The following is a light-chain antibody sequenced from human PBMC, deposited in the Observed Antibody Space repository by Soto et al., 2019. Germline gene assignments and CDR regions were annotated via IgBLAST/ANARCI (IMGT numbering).Light chain of an antibody. J-gene: IGKJ3*01. CDR1: QDISNY. CDR3: QQFDNLRVT. CDR2: DAS. Sequence: DIQMTQSPSSLSASVVDRVTITCQASQDISNYLNWYQQKPGKAPKLLIYDASNLETGVPSRFSGSGSGTDFTLTISSMQPEDIATYYCQQFDNLRVTFGPGTKVDIK. V-gene: IGKV1-33*01.